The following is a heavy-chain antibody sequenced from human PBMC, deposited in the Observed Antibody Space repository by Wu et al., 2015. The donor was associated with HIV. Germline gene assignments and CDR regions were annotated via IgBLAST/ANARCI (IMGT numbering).Heavy chain of an antibody. J-gene: IGHJ6*02. CDR3: ATTTRGGNSDYYYYGMDV. CDR1: GGTFSSYA. D-gene: IGHD4-23*01. Sequence: QVQLVQSGAEVKKPGSSVKVSCKASGGTFSSYAISWVRQAPGQGLEWMGGIIPIFGTANYAQKFQGRVTITTDESTSTAYMELSSLRSEDTAVYYCATTTRGGNSDYYYYGMDVWGQGTTVTVSS. CDR2: IIPIFGTA. V-gene: IGHV1-69*05.